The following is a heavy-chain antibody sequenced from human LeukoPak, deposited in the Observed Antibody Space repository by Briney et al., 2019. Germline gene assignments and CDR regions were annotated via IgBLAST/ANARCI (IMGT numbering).Heavy chain of an antibody. CDR1: GFIFRNYW. CDR2: INQDGREK. CDR3: AVATRSFLPDYC. Sequence: GGCLRLSCAASGFIFRNYWMSWVRQAPGKGLEWVAIINQDGREKHYVDSVKGRFTISRDNAKDSLYLQMNSLRAEDTALYYCAVATRSFLPDYCWGQGTLVTVSS. J-gene: IGHJ4*02. V-gene: IGHV3-7*01. D-gene: IGHD5-12*01.